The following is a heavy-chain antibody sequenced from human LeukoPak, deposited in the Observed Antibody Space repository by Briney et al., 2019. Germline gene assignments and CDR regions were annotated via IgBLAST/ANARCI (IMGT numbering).Heavy chain of an antibody. CDR3: ARVDQRSCTRTSCPRVRAFDI. J-gene: IGHJ3*02. CDR2: ISTGGTTI. V-gene: IGHV3-11*04. Sequence: PGGSLRLSCAASGFTFSAYYMTWIRQAPGKGLEWVSYISTGGTTIYYADSVKGRFTMSRDNAKNSLYLQMNSLRAEDTAVYYCARVDQRSCTRTSCPRVRAFDIWGQGTVVTVSS. CDR1: GFTFSAYY. D-gene: IGHD2-2*01.